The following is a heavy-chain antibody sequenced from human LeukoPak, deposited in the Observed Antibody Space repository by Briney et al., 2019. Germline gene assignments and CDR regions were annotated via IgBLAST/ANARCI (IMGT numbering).Heavy chain of an antibody. CDR1: GYTFTGYY. Sequence: ASVKVSCKASGYTFTGYYMHWVRQVPGQGLEWMGWINPNSGGTNYAQKFQGRVTMTRDTSISTAYMELSRLRSDDTAVYYCARPLGSQGSYPLYNYWGQGTLVTVSS. CDR3: ARPLGSQGSYPLYNY. V-gene: IGHV1-2*02. D-gene: IGHD3-16*01. CDR2: INPNSGGT. J-gene: IGHJ4*02.